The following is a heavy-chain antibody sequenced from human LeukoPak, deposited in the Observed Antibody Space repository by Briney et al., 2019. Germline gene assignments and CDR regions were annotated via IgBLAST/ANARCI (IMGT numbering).Heavy chain of an antibody. V-gene: IGHV3-53*01. D-gene: IGHD3-9*01. CDR2: IYSGGST. CDR1: GFTVSSNY. Sequence: GGSLRLSCAASGFTVSSNYMSWVRQAPGKGLEWVSVIYSGGSTYYEDSVKGRSTISRDNSKNMLYLQKNSLRAEDTAVYYCAREGLLYDIYAFHIWGQGTMVTVSS. CDR3: AREGLLYDIYAFHI. J-gene: IGHJ3*02.